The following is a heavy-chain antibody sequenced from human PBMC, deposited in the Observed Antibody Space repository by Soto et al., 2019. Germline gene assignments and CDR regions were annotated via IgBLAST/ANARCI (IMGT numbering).Heavy chain of an antibody. J-gene: IGHJ6*02. CDR3: ARTDRDFYGLDV. V-gene: IGHV3-13*05. CDR1: GFTFRNYD. Sequence: EVQLVESGGGLVQPGGSLSLSCEAAGFTFRNYDMHWVRQGTGKGLEWVSGISAAGDPDYADSVEGRFTISRENAQNSSFLQMNSLSVGDTAVYCCARTDRDFYGLDVWGQGTTVIVSS. CDR2: ISAAGDP.